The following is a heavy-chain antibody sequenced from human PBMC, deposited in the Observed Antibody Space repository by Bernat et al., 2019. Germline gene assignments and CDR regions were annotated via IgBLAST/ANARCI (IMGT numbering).Heavy chain of an antibody. CDR1: GFMFSTYW. J-gene: IGHJ4*02. D-gene: IGHD1-26*01. V-gene: IGHV3-7*03. Sequence: EVQLVESGGGLVQPGGSLRLSCAASGFMFSTYWMSWVRQAPGKGLEWVANIKQDGSGKYYVDSVKGRFTISRDNAKNSLYLQMNSLRAEDTAVYYCARENSGIKGIFFDYWGQGILVTVSS. CDR3: ARENSGIKGIFFDY. CDR2: IKQDGSGK.